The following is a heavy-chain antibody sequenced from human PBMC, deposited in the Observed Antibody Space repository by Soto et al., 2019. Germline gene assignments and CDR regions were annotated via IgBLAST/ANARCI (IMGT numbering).Heavy chain of an antibody. CDR3: VTFRSDDSVN. Sequence: GGSLRLSCAASGFTFGNVWMNWVRQAPGKGLEWVGRIKSKSDGATTDYAAPVQGRFTISRDDSKNTLFLQMNNLNMEDIAVYYCVTFRSDDSVNWGQGTLVTVSS. CDR1: GFTFGNVW. J-gene: IGHJ4*02. V-gene: IGHV3-15*07. CDR2: IKSKSDGATT. D-gene: IGHD2-21*02.